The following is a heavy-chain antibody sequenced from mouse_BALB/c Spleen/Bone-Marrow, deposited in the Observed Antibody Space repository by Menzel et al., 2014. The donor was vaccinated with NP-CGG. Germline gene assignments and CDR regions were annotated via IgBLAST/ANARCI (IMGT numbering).Heavy chain of an antibody. CDR2: IGPANGNT. D-gene: IGHD2-1*01. CDR1: GFNIKDTY. J-gene: IGHJ3*01. Sequence: VQLQQSGAELVKPGASVKLSCTASGFNIKDTYMHWVKQRPEQGLEWIGRIGPANGNTKYDPKFQGKATITADKSSNTAYLQLSSLTSEDTAVYYCARNGNYGAWFAYWGQGTLVTVSA. V-gene: IGHV14-3*02. CDR3: ARNGNYGAWFAY.